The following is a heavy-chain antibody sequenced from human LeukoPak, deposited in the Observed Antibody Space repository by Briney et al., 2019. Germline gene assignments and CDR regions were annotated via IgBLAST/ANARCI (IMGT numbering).Heavy chain of an antibody. CDR3: AKDFSSSWQLDP. V-gene: IGHV3-23*01. J-gene: IGHJ5*02. D-gene: IGHD6-13*01. CDR2: ISETGSHT. CDR1: GFTFSSTA. Sequence: GGTVRLSCAASGFTFSSTAMTWACHAPGPGLEWVSNISETGSHTFYADSVKGRFTISRDNTKNTLFLQMSSLRVEDTAMYYCAKDFSSSWQLDPWGQGTLVTVSS.